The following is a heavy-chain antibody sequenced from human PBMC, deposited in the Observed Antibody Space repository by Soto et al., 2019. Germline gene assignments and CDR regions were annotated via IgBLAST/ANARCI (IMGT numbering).Heavy chain of an antibody. CDR1: GYTFTSYD. CDR3: ARGGIGWRLFDS. J-gene: IGHJ4*02. Sequence: QVQLVQSGAEVSKPGASVKVSCKASGYTFTSYDINWVRQATGQGLEWMGWMNPNSGNTDYAEKFQGRVTMTRDTSISTAYMELSGLRSEDTAVYYCARGGIGWRLFDSWGQGTLVTVSS. D-gene: IGHD6-19*01. V-gene: IGHV1-8*01. CDR2: MNPNSGNT.